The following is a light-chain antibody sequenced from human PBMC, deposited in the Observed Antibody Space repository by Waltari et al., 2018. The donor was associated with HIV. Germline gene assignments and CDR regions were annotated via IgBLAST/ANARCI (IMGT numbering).Light chain of an antibody. V-gene: IGKV3-11*01. J-gene: IGKJ4*01. CDR3: QQSYSTPLT. Sequence: EIVLTQSPATLSLSPGERATLSCRASQSVGSYLGWYQQKPGQTPRLLIYDASNRATGIPARFSGSGSETDFTLTISSLEPEDFATYYCQQSYSTPLTFGGGTKVEIK. CDR2: DAS. CDR1: QSVGSY.